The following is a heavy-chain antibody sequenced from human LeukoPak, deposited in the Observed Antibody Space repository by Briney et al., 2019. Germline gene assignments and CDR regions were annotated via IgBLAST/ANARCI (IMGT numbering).Heavy chain of an antibody. CDR1: GGSFSGYY. CDR2: INHSGST. CDR3: ARVRGLNYYGSGSYYGSGYFDY. D-gene: IGHD3-10*01. Sequence: SETLSLTCAVYGGSFSGYYWSWIRQPPAKGLEWIGEINHSGSTNYNPSLKSRVTISVDTSKNQFSLKLSSVTAADTAVYYCARVRGLNYYGSGSYYGSGYFDYWAREPWSASPQ. J-gene: IGHJ4*02. V-gene: IGHV4-34*01.